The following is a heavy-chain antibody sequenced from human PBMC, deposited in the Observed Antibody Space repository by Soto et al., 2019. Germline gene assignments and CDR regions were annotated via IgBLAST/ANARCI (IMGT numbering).Heavy chain of an antibody. D-gene: IGHD6-13*01. CDR1: GFTFSSYG. V-gene: IGHV3-30*18. CDR2: ISYDGSNK. CDR3: AKERSSSSWYQGRYYYGMDV. Sequence: TGGSLRLSCAASGFTFSSYGMHGVRQAPGKGLEWVAVISYDGSNKYYADSVKGRFTTSRDNSKNTLYLQMNSLRAEDTAVYYCAKERSSSSWYQGRYYYGMDVWGQGTTVTVSS. J-gene: IGHJ6*02.